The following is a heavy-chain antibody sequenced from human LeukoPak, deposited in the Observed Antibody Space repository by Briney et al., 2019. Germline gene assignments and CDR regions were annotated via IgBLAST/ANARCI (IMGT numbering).Heavy chain of an antibody. CDR1: GFTFSSYA. J-gene: IGHJ4*02. CDR2: ISGSGGST. V-gene: IGHV3-23*01. D-gene: IGHD6-13*01. Sequence: GGSLRPSCAASGFTFSSYAMSWVRQAPGKGLEWVSAISGSGGSTYYADSVKGRFTISRDNSKNTLYLQMNSLRAEDTAVYYCAKNVGSSSWYFDYWGQGTLVTVSS. CDR3: AKNVGSSSWYFDY.